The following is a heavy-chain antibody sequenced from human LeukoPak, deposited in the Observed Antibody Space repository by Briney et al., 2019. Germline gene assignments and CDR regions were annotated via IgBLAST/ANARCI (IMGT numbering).Heavy chain of an antibody. CDR2: VSGTTGNA. Sequence: GGSLRLSCAASGFTFSSYAMFWVRQAPGQGLAWVSSVSGTTGNAYYADSVKGRFTISRDNSKNTLYLQMNSLRAEDTAVYYCARGHYDSSGYYLGYFDYWGQGTLVTVSS. CDR1: GFTFSSYA. V-gene: IGHV3-23*01. D-gene: IGHD3-22*01. J-gene: IGHJ4*02. CDR3: ARGHYDSSGYYLGYFDY.